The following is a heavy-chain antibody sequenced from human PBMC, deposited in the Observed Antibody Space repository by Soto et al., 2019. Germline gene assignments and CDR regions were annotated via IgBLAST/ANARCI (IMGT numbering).Heavy chain of an antibody. Sequence: EVQLVESGGGLVKPGGSLRLSCAASGFTFSNAWMNWVRQAPGKGLEWVGRIKSKTDGGTTDYAAPVKGRFTISRDDSKNTLYLQMNSLKTEDTAVYYCTTDRYSGSYSDYYYGMDVWGQGTTVTVSS. V-gene: IGHV3-15*07. CDR3: TTDRYSGSYSDYYYGMDV. J-gene: IGHJ6*02. CDR1: GFTFSNAW. CDR2: IKSKTDGGTT. D-gene: IGHD1-26*01.